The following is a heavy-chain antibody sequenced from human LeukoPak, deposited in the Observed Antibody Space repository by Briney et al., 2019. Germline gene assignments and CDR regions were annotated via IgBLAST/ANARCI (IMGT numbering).Heavy chain of an antibody. D-gene: IGHD1-26*01. CDR2: IYYSGST. Sequence: SETLSLTCTVSGGSISSYYWSWIRQPPGKGLEWIGYIYYSGSTNYNPSLKSRVTISVDTSKNQFSLKLSSVTAADTAAYYCARGRSSSGSYHFDYWGQGTLVTVSS. J-gene: IGHJ4*02. CDR3: ARGRSSSGSYHFDY. CDR1: GGSISSYY. V-gene: IGHV4-59*01.